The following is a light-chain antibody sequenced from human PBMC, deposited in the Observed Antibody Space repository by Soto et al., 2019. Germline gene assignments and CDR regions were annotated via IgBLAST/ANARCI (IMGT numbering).Light chain of an antibody. V-gene: IGKV3-20*01. CDR1: QSVTSNY. J-gene: IGKJ2*01. Sequence: EIVLTQSPDTLALSPGERTTLSCRASQSVTSNYLACYQQKLVQAPRRLIFGISSRATGMPDRFSGSGSGTNSTITIARLVSEDFAVYYCEQYGSSYAIGQGTELEIK. CDR2: GIS. CDR3: EQYGSSYA.